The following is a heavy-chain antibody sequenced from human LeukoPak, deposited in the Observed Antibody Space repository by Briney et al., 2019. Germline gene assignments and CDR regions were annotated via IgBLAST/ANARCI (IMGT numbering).Heavy chain of an antibody. CDR2: ISSNGDNT. J-gene: IGHJ4*02. CDR1: GFTFSTYV. V-gene: IGHV3-64D*06. Sequence: GGSLRLSCSVSGFTFSTYVMHWVRQAPGKGLEYVSAISSNGDNTYYADSVKGRFTISRDNSKNTLYLQMGSLRADDTAVYYCVRGTGYWGQGTLLTVSS. CDR3: VRGTGY.